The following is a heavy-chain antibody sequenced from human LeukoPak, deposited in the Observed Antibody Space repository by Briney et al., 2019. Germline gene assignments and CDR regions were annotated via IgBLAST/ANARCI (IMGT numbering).Heavy chain of an antibody. CDR3: ARTLVGATRGYYYYYYMDV. D-gene: IGHD1-26*01. J-gene: IGHJ6*03. Sequence: SETLSLTCAVYGGSFSGYYWSWIRQPPGKGLEWIGEINHSGSTNYNPSLKSRVTISVDTSKNQFSLKLSSVTAADTAVYYCARTLVGATRGYYYYYYMDVWGKGTTVTISS. CDR2: INHSGST. V-gene: IGHV4-34*01. CDR1: GGSFSGYY.